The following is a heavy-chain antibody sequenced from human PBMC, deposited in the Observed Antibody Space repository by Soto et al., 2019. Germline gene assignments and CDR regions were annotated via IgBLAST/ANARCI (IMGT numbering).Heavy chain of an antibody. V-gene: IGHV2-70*01. CDR2: IDWDDDK. Sequence: SGPTLVNPTQTLTLTCTFSGFSLSTSGMCVSCIRQPPGKALEWLALIDWDDDKYYSTSLKTRLTISKDTSKNQVVLTMTNMDPVDTATYYCARTRPDYYDSSASWFDPWGQGTLVTVSS. D-gene: IGHD3-22*01. CDR3: ARTRPDYYDSSASWFDP. J-gene: IGHJ5*02. CDR1: GFSLSTSGMC.